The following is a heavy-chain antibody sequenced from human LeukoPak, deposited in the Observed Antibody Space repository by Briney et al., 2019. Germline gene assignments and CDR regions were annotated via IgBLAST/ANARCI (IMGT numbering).Heavy chain of an antibody. CDR2: INPSGGST. D-gene: IGHD2-8*01. CDR3: AREDVVLVDAVRYYYYGMDV. V-gene: IGHV1-46*01. J-gene: IGHJ6*02. Sequence: AAVKVSCKASGYNFISYYMHWVRQAPGQGREWMGMINPSGGSTSYAQKFQDRVTMTRDTSTSTVYMELSSLKSEDTAVYYCAREDVVLVDAVRYYYYGMDVWGQGTTVTVSS. CDR1: GYNFISYY.